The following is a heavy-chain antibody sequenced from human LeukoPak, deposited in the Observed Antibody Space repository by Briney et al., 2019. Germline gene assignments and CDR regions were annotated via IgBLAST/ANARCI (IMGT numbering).Heavy chain of an antibody. D-gene: IGHD5/OR15-5a*01. CDR2: LSYSGST. Sequence: PSETLSLTCTVSGASIDTYYWTWIRHPPAKGLEWIGDLSYSGSTSYSPSLKSRVTISADTSANQVSLRLTSVTAPDTAIYFCACLSVSHNNYFDYWGQGTLVTVSS. CDR1: GASIDTYY. J-gene: IGHJ4*02. V-gene: IGHV4-59*08. CDR3: ACLSVSHNNYFDY.